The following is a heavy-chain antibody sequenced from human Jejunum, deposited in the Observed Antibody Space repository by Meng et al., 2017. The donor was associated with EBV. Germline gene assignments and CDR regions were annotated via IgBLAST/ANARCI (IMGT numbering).Heavy chain of an antibody. CDR1: GFIVSSKY. CDR2: IYSGGRT. J-gene: IGHJ4*02. V-gene: IGHV3-53*01. Sequence: GRLVCSVGGFIKPGWSLRLSWDASGFIVSSKYMSWVRPAAGKGLEWVSVIYSGGRTYYADPVKGRFAISRDISKNTLYLQMNSLRAEDTAVYYCAGKYGGDSWGQGTLVTGLL. D-gene: IGHD2-8*01. CDR3: AGKYGGDS.